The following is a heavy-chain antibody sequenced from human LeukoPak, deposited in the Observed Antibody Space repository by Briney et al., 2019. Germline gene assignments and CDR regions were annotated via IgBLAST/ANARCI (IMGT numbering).Heavy chain of an antibody. CDR2: ISSSSSTI. D-gene: IGHD3-10*01. V-gene: IGHV3-48*01. J-gene: IGHJ4*02. Sequence: PGGSLRLSCAASGFTFSRYSMNWVRQAPGKGLEWVSYISSSSSTIYYADSVKGRFTISRDNAKNSLYLQMNSLRAEDTAVYYCARNSRVTMVRGILDYWGQGTLVTVSS. CDR3: ARNSRVTMVRGILDY. CDR1: GFTFSRYS.